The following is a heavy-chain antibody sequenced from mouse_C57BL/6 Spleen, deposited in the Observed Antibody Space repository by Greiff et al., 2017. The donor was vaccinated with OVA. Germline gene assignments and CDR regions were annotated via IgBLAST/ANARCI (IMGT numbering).Heavy chain of an antibody. CDR3: ARALRYYYFDY. V-gene: IGHV5-4*01. Sequence: EVQRVESGGGLVKPGGSLKLSCAASGFTFSSYAMSWVRQTPEKRLEWVATISDGGSYTYYPDNVKGRFTISRDNAKNNLYLQMSHLKSEDTAMYYCARALRYYYFDYWGQGTTLTVSS. CDR2: ISDGGSYT. D-gene: IGHD1-1*01. J-gene: IGHJ2*01. CDR1: GFTFSSYA.